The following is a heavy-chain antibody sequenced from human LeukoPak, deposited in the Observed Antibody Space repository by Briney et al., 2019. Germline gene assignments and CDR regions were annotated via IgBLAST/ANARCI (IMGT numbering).Heavy chain of an antibody. V-gene: IGHV3-7*01. D-gene: IGHD3-22*01. CDR2: IKNDGSEK. CDR3: ARSATYYYDSSGYYYDY. CDR1: RFTFSSYW. Sequence: GGSLRLSCAASRFTFSSYWMSWVRQVPGKGLEWVANIKNDGSEKYYVDSVKGRFIISRDNAKNSLYLQMNSLRAEDAAVYYCARSATYYYDSSGYYYDYWGQGTLVTVSS. J-gene: IGHJ4*02.